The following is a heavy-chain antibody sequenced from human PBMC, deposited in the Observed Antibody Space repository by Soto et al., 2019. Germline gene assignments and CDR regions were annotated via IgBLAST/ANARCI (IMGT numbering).Heavy chain of an antibody. CDR1: GYTFTSYD. CDR2: MNPNSGNT. J-gene: IGHJ6*02. CDR3: ARGDYDFWSGSPLSDQDYYYGMDV. V-gene: IGHV1-8*01. D-gene: IGHD3-3*01. Sequence: GASVKVSCKASGYTFTSYDINWVRQATGQGLEWMGWMNPNSGNTGYAQKFQGRVTMTRNTSISTAYMELSSLRSEDTAVYYCARGDYDFWSGSPLSDQDYYYGMDVWGQGTTVTVSS.